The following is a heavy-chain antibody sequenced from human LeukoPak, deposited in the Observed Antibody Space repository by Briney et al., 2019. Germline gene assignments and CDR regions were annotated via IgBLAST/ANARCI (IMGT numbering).Heavy chain of an antibody. CDR3: ARNTYGYKFSMDV. CDR2: IYYSGST. CDR1: GGSISSYY. Sequence: TSETLSLTCTVSGGSISSYYWNWIRQPPGKGLEWIGYIYYSGSTNYNPSLKSRVTISVDTSKNQFSLKLSSVTAADTAVYYCARNTYGYKFSMDVWGKGTTVIISS. V-gene: IGHV4-59*01. J-gene: IGHJ6*03. D-gene: IGHD5-24*01.